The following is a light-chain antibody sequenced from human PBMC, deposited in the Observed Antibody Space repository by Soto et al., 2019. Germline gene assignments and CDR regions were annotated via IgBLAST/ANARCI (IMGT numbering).Light chain of an antibody. CDR3: QQRSNWLT. CDR2: DAS. V-gene: IGKV3-11*01. J-gene: IGKJ4*01. CDR1: QSLSSY. Sequence: EIVLTQSPATLSLSPGERATLSCRASQSLSSYLAWYQRKPGQAPRLLIYDASNRATGIPARFSGSGSGTDFTLTISSLEPEDFAVYYCQQRSNWLTFGGGTKVDIK.